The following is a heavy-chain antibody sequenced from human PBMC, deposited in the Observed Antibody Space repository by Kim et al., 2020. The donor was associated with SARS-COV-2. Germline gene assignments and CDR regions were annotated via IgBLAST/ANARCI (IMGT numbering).Heavy chain of an antibody. Sequence: SETLSLTCTVSGGSISSSSYYWGWIRQPPGKGLEWIGSIYYSGSTYYNPSLKSRVTISVDTSKNQFSLKLSSVTAADTAVYYCARGRDTMIVPRTKRGFDPWGQGTLVTVSS. CDR1: GGSISSSSYY. CDR2: IYYSGST. D-gene: IGHD3-22*01. V-gene: IGHV4-39*01. J-gene: IGHJ5*02. CDR3: ARGRDTMIVPRTKRGFDP.